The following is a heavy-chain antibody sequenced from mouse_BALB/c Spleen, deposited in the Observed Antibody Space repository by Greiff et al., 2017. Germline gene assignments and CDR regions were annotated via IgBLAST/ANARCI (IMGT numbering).Heavy chain of an antibody. D-gene: IGHD2-2*01. CDR2: ISYSGST. CDR3: AREGLRYYFDY. V-gene: IGHV3-2*02. CDR1: GYSITSDYA. J-gene: IGHJ2*01. Sequence: EVQLQESGPGLVKPSQSLSLTCTVTGYSITSDYAWNWIRQFPGNKLEWMGYISYSGSTSYNPSLKSRISITRDTSKNQFFLQLNSVTTEDTATYYCAREGLRYYFDYWGQGTTLTVSS.